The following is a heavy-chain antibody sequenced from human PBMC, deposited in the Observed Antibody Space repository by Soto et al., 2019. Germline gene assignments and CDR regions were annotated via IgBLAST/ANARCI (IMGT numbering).Heavy chain of an antibody. Sequence: SETLSLTCTVSGGSISSGGYCWSWIRQHPGKGLEWIGYIYYSGSTYYNPSLKSRVTISVDTSKNQSSLKLSSVTAADTAVYYCASMKIAVCAFDIWGQGTMVTVSS. J-gene: IGHJ3*02. CDR1: GGSISSGGYC. CDR2: IYYSGST. V-gene: IGHV4-31*03. D-gene: IGHD6-19*01. CDR3: ASMKIAVCAFDI.